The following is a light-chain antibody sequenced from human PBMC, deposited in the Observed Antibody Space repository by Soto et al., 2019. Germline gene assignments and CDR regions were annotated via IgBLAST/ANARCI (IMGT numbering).Light chain of an antibody. Sequence: EIVLTQSPGTLSLSAGERATLSCGASQTVSNNYLAWYQQKPGQVPTVLLYGASNRATGIPDRFSGSGSGTDFTLTISRLEPEGFAVYYCQRYDTSPTFGQGTKVDIK. V-gene: IGKV3-20*01. CDR2: GAS. CDR3: QRYDTSPT. CDR1: QTVSNNY. J-gene: IGKJ1*01.